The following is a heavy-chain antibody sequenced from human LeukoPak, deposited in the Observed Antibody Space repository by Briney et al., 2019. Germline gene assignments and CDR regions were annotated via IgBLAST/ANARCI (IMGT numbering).Heavy chain of an antibody. Sequence: PGGSLRLSCAASGFTFSSYAMHWVRQAPGKGLEWVAVISYDGSNKYYADSVKGRFTISRDNSKNTLYLQMNNLRAEDTAVYYCARDCSGGTCYSDYWGQGTLVTVSS. D-gene: IGHD2-15*01. CDR1: GFTFSSYA. CDR3: ARDCSGGTCYSDY. CDR2: ISYDGSNK. V-gene: IGHV3-30-3*01. J-gene: IGHJ4*02.